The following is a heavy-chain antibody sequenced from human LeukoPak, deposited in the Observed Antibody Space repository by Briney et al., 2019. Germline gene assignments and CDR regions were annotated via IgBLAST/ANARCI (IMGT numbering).Heavy chain of an antibody. J-gene: IGHJ6*03. CDR2: IYTSGST. CDR3: AGVRDYYYMDV. V-gene: IGHV4-61*02. CDR1: GGSISSGSYY. Sequence: PSETLSLTCTVSGGSISSGSYYWSWIRQPAGKGLEWIGRIYTSGSTNYNPSLKSRVTISVDTSKNQFSLKLSSVTAADTAVYYCAGVRDYYYMDVWGKGTTVTVSS.